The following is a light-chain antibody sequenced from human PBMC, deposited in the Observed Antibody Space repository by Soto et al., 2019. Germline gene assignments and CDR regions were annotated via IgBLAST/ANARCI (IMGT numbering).Light chain of an antibody. Sequence: EMVMTPSPATLALSPGGRATLSRRASQSVSNYLAWYQQKPGQAPRLLIYDASKRATGIPARFSGSGSGTDFTLTISSLEPEDFSVYYCQQRSNWWTFGQGTKVDI. CDR3: QQRSNWWT. CDR2: DAS. V-gene: IGKV3-11*01. CDR1: QSVSNY. J-gene: IGKJ1*01.